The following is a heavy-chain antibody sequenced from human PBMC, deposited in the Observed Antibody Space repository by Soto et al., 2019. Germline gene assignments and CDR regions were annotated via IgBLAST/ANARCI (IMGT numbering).Heavy chain of an antibody. CDR1: GFSLSTSGVG. CDR2: IYWDDDK. Sequence: SGPTLGNPTQTLTVTFTVSGFSLSTSGVGVGWIRQPPGKALEWLALIYWDDDKRYSPSLKSRLTITKDTSKNQVVLTMTNMDPVDTATYYRAHTAMTTVTTFRFDPWGQGTLVTVSS. CDR3: AHTAMTTVTTFRFDP. D-gene: IGHD4-4*01. J-gene: IGHJ5*02. V-gene: IGHV2-5*02.